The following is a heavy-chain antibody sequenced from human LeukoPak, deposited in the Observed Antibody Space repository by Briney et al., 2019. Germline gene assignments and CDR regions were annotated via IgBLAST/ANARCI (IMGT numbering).Heavy chain of an antibody. CDR1: GFTFSSYE. J-gene: IGHJ4*02. D-gene: IGHD3-10*01. V-gene: IGHV3-48*03. CDR3: ARGLMMGAKYYGSGREVDY. CDR2: ISSSGSTI. Sequence: PGGSLRLPCAASGFTFSSYEMNWVRQAPGKGLEWVSYISSSGSTIYYADSVKGRFTISRDNAKNSLYLQMNSLRAEDTAVYYCARGLMMGAKYYGSGREVDYWGQGTLVTVSS.